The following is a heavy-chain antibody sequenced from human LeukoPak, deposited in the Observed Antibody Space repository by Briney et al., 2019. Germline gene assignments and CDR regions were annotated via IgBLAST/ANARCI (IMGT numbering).Heavy chain of an antibody. J-gene: IGHJ6*03. Sequence: GGSLRLSCAASGFTVSSNYMSWVRQAPGKGLEWVSVIYSGGSTYYADSVRGRFTISRDNSKNTLYLQMNSLRAEDTAVYYCASSKTDSIHMDVWGKGTTVTVSS. D-gene: IGHD3-22*01. CDR2: IYSGGST. CDR3: ASSKTDSIHMDV. CDR1: GFTVSSNY. V-gene: IGHV3-66*01.